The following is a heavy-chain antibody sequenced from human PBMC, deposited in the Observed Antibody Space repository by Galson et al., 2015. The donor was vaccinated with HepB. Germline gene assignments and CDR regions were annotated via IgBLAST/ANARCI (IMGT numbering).Heavy chain of an antibody. CDR3: ARGRGHGRTVKKNYYIYMDV. Sequence: SLRLSCAASGFPLSDYHTSWIRQAPGQGLELVSYIDSGRTTIYHADSVKGRLTISRDTARNSLDLQMNSLRADDTAVYYCARGRGHGRTVKKNYYIYMDVWGKGTTVTVSS. J-gene: IGHJ6*03. V-gene: IGHV3-11*01. CDR1: GFPLSDYH. CDR2: IDSGRTTI. D-gene: IGHD2-8*02.